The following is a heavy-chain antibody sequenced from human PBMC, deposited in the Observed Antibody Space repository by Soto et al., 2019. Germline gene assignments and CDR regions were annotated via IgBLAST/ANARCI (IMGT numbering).Heavy chain of an antibody. V-gene: IGHV4-31*03. Sequence: QVQLQESGPGLVKPSQTLSLTCTVSGGSIRSGGYYWSWIRQHPGKGLEWIGYLYYSGSSYYNPSLKSRVSISVDTSKNQFSLKLSSVTAADTAVYYCARVCGGDCRHGMDVWGQGTTVTVS. D-gene: IGHD2-21*02. CDR1: GGSIRSGGYY. J-gene: IGHJ6*02. CDR2: LYYSGSS. CDR3: ARVCGGDCRHGMDV.